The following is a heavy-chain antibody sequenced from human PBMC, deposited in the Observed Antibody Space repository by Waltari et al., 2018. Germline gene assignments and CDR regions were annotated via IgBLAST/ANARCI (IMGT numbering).Heavy chain of an antibody. Sequence: EVQLLESGGGLVQPGGSLRLSCAASGFTFSSYAMTWVRRAPGKGLEWVSVIYSGASTTYYADSVKGRFTISRDNSKNTLYLQMNSLRAEDTAIYYCAKGGRIDYMGAFDIWGQGTMVTVSS. V-gene: IGHV3-23*03. CDR2: IYSGASTT. CDR3: AKGGRIDYMGAFDI. CDR1: GFTFSSYA. D-gene: IGHD5-12*01. J-gene: IGHJ3*02.